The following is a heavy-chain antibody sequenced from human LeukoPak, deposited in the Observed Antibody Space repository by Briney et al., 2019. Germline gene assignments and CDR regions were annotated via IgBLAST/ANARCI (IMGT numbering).Heavy chain of an antibody. D-gene: IGHD3-3*01. CDR3: ARGPANYDFWSGYYTSHYFDY. Sequence: SETLSLTCTVSGGSVSSGSYYWSWIRQPPGTGLEWIGYIYYSGSTNYNPSLKSRVTISVDKSKNQFSLKLSSVTAADTAVYYCARGPANYDFWSGYYTSHYFDYWGQGTLVTVSS. CDR2: IYYSGST. V-gene: IGHV4-61*01. CDR1: GGSVSSGSYY. J-gene: IGHJ4*02.